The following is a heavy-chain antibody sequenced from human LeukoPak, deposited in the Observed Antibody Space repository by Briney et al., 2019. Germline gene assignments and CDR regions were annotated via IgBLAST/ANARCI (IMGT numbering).Heavy chain of an antibody. J-gene: IGHJ4*02. D-gene: IGHD6-13*01. CDR2: INAGNGNI. Sequence: GASVKVSCTASGHTSTTYAIHWVRQAPGQGLEWMGWINAGNGNIKYSQKLQGRVTITGDTSASTAYMELSSLRSEDTAVYYCARDAGSSWSPFDYWGQGTLVTVSS. CDR3: ARDAGSSWSPFDY. CDR1: GHTSTTYA. V-gene: IGHV1-3*01.